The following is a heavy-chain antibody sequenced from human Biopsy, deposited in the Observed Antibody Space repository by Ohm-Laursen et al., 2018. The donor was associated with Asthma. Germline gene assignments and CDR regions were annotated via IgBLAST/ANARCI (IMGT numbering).Heavy chain of an antibody. CDR2: ITYDGNHK. J-gene: IGHJ4*02. D-gene: IGHD3-10*01. CDR3: ARGLDYSGRSGFDY. V-gene: IGHV3-33*05. Sequence: SLRPSCTASGFMFRSFGMHWVRQAPGKGLEWVAVITYDGNHKFYEDSVKGRFTISRDNSMNTLYLHMNSLRVEDTAVYYCARGLDYSGRSGFDYWGQGTLVTASS. CDR1: GFMFRSFG.